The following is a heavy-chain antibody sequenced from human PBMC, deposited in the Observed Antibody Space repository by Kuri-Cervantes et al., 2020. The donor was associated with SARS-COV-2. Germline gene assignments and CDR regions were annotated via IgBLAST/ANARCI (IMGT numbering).Heavy chain of an antibody. V-gene: IGHV3-21*01. Sequence: GESLKISCAASGFTFSSYSMNWVRQAPGKGLEWVSSISSSSSYIYYADSVKGRFTISRDNAKNSLYLQMNSLRAEDTAVYYCARDQGYSYGYGYWGQGTLVTVSS. J-gene: IGHJ4*02. D-gene: IGHD5-18*01. CDR2: ISSSSSYI. CDR1: GFTFSSYS. CDR3: ARDQGYSYGYGY.